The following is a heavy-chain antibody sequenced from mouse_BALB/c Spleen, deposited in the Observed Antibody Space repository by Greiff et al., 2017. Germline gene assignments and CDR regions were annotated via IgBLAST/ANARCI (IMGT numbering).Heavy chain of an antibody. J-gene: IGHJ3*01. D-gene: IGHD1-1*01. CDR3: TRGDYYGSPFAY. CDR1: GFTFSSYT. CDR2: ISSGGSYT. V-gene: IGHV5-6-4*01. Sequence: DVMLVESGGGLVKPGGSLKLSCAASGFTFSSYTMSWVRQTPEKRLEWVATISSGGSYTYYPDSVKGRFTISRDNAKNTLYLQMSSLKSEDTAMYYCTRGDYYGSPFAYGGQGTLVTVSA.